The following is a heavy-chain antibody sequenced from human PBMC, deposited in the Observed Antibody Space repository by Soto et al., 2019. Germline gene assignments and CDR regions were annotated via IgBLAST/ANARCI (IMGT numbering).Heavy chain of an antibody. Sequence: QVPLVQSGAEVKKPGSSVTVSCKASGGTFSSYAIHWVRQAPGQGLEWMGGIIPMYGPAKYAQRFQGRVTITADESTTTVYMERTSLTAQDTAVDYCARVTSMVRGVINNWFDPWGHGTLVTGSS. V-gene: IGHV1-69*01. CDR2: IIPMYGPA. CDR3: ARVTSMVRGVINNWFDP. D-gene: IGHD3-10*01. J-gene: IGHJ5*02. CDR1: GGTFSSYA.